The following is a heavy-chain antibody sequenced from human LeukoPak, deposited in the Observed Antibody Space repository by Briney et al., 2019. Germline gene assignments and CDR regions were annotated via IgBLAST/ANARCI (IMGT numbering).Heavy chain of an antibody. CDR3: ARAGVSKGFDY. J-gene: IGHJ4*02. D-gene: IGHD3-10*01. Sequence: SVKVSCKASGGTFGSYTFSWVRQAPGQGLEWMGGIIPVFNAANYAQKFQGRVTITADGSTSTAYMELASLRSEDTAVYYCARAGVSKGFDYWGQGTLVTVSS. CDR1: GGTFGSYT. CDR2: IIPVFNAA. V-gene: IGHV1-69*01.